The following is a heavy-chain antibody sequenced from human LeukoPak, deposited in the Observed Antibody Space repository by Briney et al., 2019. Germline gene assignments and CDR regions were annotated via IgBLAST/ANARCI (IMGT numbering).Heavy chain of an antibody. V-gene: IGHV3-33*01. CDR2: IWFDGSIK. D-gene: IGHD6-13*01. CDR1: GLALSSYG. CDR3: ASAAGPFDN. Sequence: SGGSLRLSFAASGLALSSYGMHWVRRAPGKGPEWVAVIWFDGSIKYYADSVKDRFTISRDNSKNTLYLQMNSLRAEDTAVYYCASAAGPFDNWGQGTLVTVSS. J-gene: IGHJ4*02.